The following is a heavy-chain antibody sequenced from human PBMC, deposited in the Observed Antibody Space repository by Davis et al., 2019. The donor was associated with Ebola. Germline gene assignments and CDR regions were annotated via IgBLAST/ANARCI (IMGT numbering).Heavy chain of an antibody. CDR1: GFTFSSYW. Sequence: GGSLRLSCAASGFTFSSYWMSWVRQAPGKGLEWVSAISGSGGSTYYADSVKGRFTISRDNAKNSLYLQMNSLRAEDTAVYYCARDRRRYYYYGMDVWGQGTTVTVSS. CDR3: ARDRRRYYYYGMDV. J-gene: IGHJ6*02. V-gene: IGHV3-23*01. CDR2: ISGSGGST.